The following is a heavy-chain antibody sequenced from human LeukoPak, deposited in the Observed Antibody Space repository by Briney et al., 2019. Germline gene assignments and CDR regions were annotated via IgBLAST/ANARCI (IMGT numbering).Heavy chain of an antibody. J-gene: IGHJ6*03. Sequence: SETLSLTCTVSGGSISSGSYYWSWIRQPAGKGLEWIGRIYTSGSTNYNPSLKSRVTISVDTSKNQFSLKLSSVTSADTAVYYXARDPKGIAALGNYYMDXWGKGXXVTV. CDR1: GGSISSGSYY. CDR2: IYTSGST. CDR3: ARDPKGIAALGNYYMDX. V-gene: IGHV4-61*02. D-gene: IGHD6-13*01.